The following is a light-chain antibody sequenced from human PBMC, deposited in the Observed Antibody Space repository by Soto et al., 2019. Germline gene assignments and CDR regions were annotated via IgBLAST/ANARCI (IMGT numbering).Light chain of an antibody. V-gene: IGKV3-20*01. CDR3: QKYGGSPLVT. CDR1: QSIDSSS. J-gene: IGKJ3*01. CDR2: GAS. Sequence: PGERATLSCRASQSIDSSSLAWYQQTPGQTPRLLIYGASTRATGVSDRFSGSGSGTDFTLSISRLEPEDFGVYYCQKYGGSPLVTFGPGTKV.